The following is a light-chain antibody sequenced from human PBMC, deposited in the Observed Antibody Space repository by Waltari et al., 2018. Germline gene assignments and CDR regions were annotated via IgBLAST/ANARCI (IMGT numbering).Light chain of an antibody. CDR3: QQYGSAPPYS. Sequence: EIVLTQSPGTLSLSPGERATLSCRASQRLSSTYLVWYQQRPGQAPRLLIYGAFHRATGIPDRFSGSGSGTDFTLTISRLEPEDFAVYYCQQYGSAPPYSFGQGTKVEIK. CDR1: QRLSSTY. J-gene: IGKJ2*01. V-gene: IGKV3-20*01. CDR2: GAF.